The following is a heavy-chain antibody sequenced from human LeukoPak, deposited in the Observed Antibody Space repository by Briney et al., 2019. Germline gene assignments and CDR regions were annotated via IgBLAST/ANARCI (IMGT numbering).Heavy chain of an antibody. D-gene: IGHD4-17*01. V-gene: IGHV3-21*06. CDR2: ISNGSDRI. CDR1: GFTFSDYF. Sequence: GGSLRLSCAASGFTFSDYFMNWGRQAPGKGLEWVSSISNGSDRIYYADSVQGRFTTSRDNAKNLVYLQMEGLRVGDTAAYFCARDLTTLTYWGQGTLVTVSS. CDR3: ARDLTTLTY. J-gene: IGHJ4*02.